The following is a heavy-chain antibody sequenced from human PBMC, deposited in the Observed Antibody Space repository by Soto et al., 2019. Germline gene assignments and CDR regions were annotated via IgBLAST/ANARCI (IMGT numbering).Heavy chain of an antibody. J-gene: IGHJ1*01. D-gene: IGHD3-3*01. CDR2: ISYDGSNK. CDR3: AKDRDFWSGYSRAEYFQH. Sequence: GGSLRLSCAASGFTFSSYGMHWVRQAPGKGLEWVAVISYDGSNKYYADSVKGRFTISRDNSKNTLYLQMNSLRAEDTAVYYCAKDRDFWSGYSRAEYFQHWGQGTLVTSPQ. V-gene: IGHV3-30*18. CDR1: GFTFSSYG.